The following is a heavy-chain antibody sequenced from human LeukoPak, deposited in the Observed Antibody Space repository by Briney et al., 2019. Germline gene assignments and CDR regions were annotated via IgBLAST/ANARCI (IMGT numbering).Heavy chain of an antibody. J-gene: IGHJ4*02. D-gene: IGHD3-3*01. CDR1: GGSISSYC. Sequence: SETLSLTCTVSGGSISSYCWSWIRQPPGKGLEWIGYIFYSGSTNYNPSLKSRVTISVDTSKNQVSLKLSSVTAADTAVYYCVRSDDFWSGYYGYWGQGTLVTVSS. V-gene: IGHV4-59*01. CDR2: IFYSGST. CDR3: VRSDDFWSGYYGY.